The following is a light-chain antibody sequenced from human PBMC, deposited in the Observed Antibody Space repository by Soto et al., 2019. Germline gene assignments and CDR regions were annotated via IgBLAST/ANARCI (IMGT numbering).Light chain of an antibody. CDR2: GAS. CDR3: QQYFIWRS. J-gene: IGKJ1*01. Sequence: EIVRTQSPANLSVSPGEGATLSGRASVSVYSILAWFQQKPGQPPRRLSSGASTSAAGVPARFSGSGSGTEFTLAISSLQSEDFAVYHCQQYFIWRSFGQGTKVEVK. V-gene: IGKV3-15*01. CDR1: VSVYSI.